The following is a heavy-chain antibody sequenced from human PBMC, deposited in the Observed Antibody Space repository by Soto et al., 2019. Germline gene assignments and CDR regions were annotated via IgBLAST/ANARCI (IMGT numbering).Heavy chain of an antibody. V-gene: IGHV3-23*01. D-gene: IGHD6-13*01. CDR1: GFTFSSYA. CDR2: ISGSGGST. CDR3: AKDPIAALTDYYYYMDV. Sequence: GGSLRLSCAASGFTFSSYAMSWVRQAPGKGLEWVSAISGSGGSTYYADSVKGRFTISRDNSKNTLYLQMNSLRAEDTAVYYCAKDPIAALTDYYYYMDVWGKGTTVTVSS. J-gene: IGHJ6*03.